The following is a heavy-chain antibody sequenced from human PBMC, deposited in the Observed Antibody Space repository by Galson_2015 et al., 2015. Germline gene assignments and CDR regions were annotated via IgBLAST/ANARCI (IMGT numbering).Heavy chain of an antibody. CDR1: GFSLSTSGVG. J-gene: IGHJ3*02. CDR2: IYWNDDK. V-gene: IGHV2-5*01. D-gene: IGHD3-22*01. CDR3: ARDSDSSGGAGAFDI. Sequence: PALVKPTQTLTLTCTFSGFSLSTSGVGVGWIRQPPGKALEWLALIYWNDDKRYSPSLKSRLTITKDTSKNQVVLTMTNMDPVDTATYYCARDSDSSGGAGAFDIWGQGTMVTVSS.